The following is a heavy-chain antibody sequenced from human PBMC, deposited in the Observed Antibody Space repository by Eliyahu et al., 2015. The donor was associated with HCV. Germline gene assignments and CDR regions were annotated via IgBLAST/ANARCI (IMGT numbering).Heavy chain of an antibody. CDR2: XXYSGST. V-gene: IGHV4-59*01. CDR1: GXSXSXYX. J-gene: IGHJ4*02. CDR3: ARGGGTYYYDSSGYYNYFDY. D-gene: IGHD3-22*01. Sequence: QXQLQESGPGLVKPSETLSLXCTVSGXSXSXYXLSWIRQPPGKGLAWIGYXXYSGSTNYNPSLKSRVTISVDTSKNQFSLKLSSVTAADTAVYYCARGGGTYYYDSSGYYNYFDYWGQGTLVTVSS.